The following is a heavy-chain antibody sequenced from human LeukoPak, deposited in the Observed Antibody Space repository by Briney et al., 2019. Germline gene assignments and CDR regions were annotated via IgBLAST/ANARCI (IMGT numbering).Heavy chain of an antibody. CDR3: ANLLSSSLGVYYGMDV. CDR1: GFTFSSYA. Sequence: PGGSLRLSCAASGFTFSSYAMSWVHQAPGKGLEWVSAISGSGGSTYYADSVKGRFTISRDNSKNTLYLQMNSLRAEDTAVYYCANLLSSSLGVYYGMDVWGQGTTVTVSS. CDR2: ISGSGGST. J-gene: IGHJ6*02. V-gene: IGHV3-23*01. D-gene: IGHD6-13*01.